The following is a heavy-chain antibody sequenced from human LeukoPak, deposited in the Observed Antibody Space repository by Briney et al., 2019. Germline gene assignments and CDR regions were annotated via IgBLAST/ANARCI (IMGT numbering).Heavy chain of an antibody. Sequence: GGSLRLSCAASGFTFSSYWMSWVRQAPGKGLEWVAYIKQDVTEKYYVDSVKGRFTISRDNAKNSLYLQVNSLRAEDTALYYCVTDHDRTNGYWGQGTLVTVSS. D-gene: IGHD1-1*01. V-gene: IGHV3-7*01. CDR2: IKQDVTEK. J-gene: IGHJ4*02. CDR3: VTDHDRTNGY. CDR1: GFTFSSYW.